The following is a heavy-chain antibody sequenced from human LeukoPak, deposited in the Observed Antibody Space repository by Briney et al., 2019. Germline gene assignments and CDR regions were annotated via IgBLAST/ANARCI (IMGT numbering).Heavy chain of an antibody. J-gene: IGHJ4*02. Sequence: SETLSLTCTVSGGSISSGGYYWSWIRQHPGKGLEWIGYIYYSGSAYYNPSLKSRVTISVDTSKNQFSLKLSSVTAADTAVYYCARGSSSPLDYWGQGTLVTVSS. CDR1: GGSISSGGYY. CDR2: IYYSGSA. V-gene: IGHV4-31*03. CDR3: ARGSSSPLDY. D-gene: IGHD6-6*01.